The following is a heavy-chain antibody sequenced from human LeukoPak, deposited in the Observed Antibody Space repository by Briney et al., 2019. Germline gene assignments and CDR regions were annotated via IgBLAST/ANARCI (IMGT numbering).Heavy chain of an antibody. D-gene: IGHD1-14*01. Sequence: SETLSLTCAVYGGSFSGYYWSWIRQPPGKGLEWIGEINHSGSTNYNPSLKSRVTISVDTSKNQFSLKLSSATAADTAVYYCARDHGYFHYWGQGTLVTVSS. CDR2: INHSGST. CDR1: GGSFSGYY. J-gene: IGHJ4*02. V-gene: IGHV4-34*01. CDR3: ARDHGYFHY.